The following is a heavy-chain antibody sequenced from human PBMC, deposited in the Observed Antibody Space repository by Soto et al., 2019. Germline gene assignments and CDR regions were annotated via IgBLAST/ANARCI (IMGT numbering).Heavy chain of an antibody. Sequence: GGSLRLSCAASGFTFSSSAMSWVRQAPGKGLEWVSGISASGGSTYYADSVKGRFTISRDNSKNTLYLQMNSLRAEDTAVYYCAKLDSNYASYDYYYMDVWGKGTPVTVSS. J-gene: IGHJ6*03. CDR1: GFTFSSSA. D-gene: IGHD4-4*01. V-gene: IGHV3-23*01. CDR3: AKLDSNYASYDYYYMDV. CDR2: ISASGGST.